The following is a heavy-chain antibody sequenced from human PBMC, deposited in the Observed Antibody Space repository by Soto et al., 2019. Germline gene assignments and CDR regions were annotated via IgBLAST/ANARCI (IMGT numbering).Heavy chain of an antibody. CDR3: ASPAPKVVVITHPVDP. CDR2: IYYSGST. Sequence: PSETLSLTCTVSGGSISSYYWSWIRQPPGKGLEWIGYIYYSGSTNYNPSVKGRFTISRDNSKNTLYLQMNSLRAEDTAVYYCASPAPKVVVITHPVDPWGQGTLVTVSS. CDR1: GGSISSYY. D-gene: IGHD3-22*01. J-gene: IGHJ5*02. V-gene: IGHV4-59*12.